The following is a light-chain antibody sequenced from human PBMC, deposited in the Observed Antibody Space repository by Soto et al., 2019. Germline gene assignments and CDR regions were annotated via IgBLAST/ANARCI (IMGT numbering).Light chain of an antibody. CDR3: TSYAGGNNV. J-gene: IGLJ1*01. V-gene: IGLV2-8*01. CDR2: EVN. CDR1: SSDVGGYNY. Sequence: QSALTQPPSASGSPGQSVTISCTGTSSDVGGYNYVSWYQHHPGQVPKLMVYEVNTRPSGVPDRFSGSKSGNTAALTVSGLQAEDEADYSCTSYAGGNNVFGTGTKLTVL.